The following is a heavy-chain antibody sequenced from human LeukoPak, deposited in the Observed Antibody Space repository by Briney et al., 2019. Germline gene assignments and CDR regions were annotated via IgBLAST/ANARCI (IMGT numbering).Heavy chain of an antibody. J-gene: IGHJ4*02. CDR1: GYTFTTYG. CDR2: ISTYDDNI. D-gene: IGHD1-14*01. CDR3: ARAPPTEPFDY. Sequence: GASVKVSCKASGYTFTTYGLSWVRQAPGQGLEWLGWISTYDDNIKYAQSLQGRLTLTIDTSTSTAYMELRSLTSDDTAVYYCARAPPTEPFDYWGQGTLVTVSS. V-gene: IGHV1-18*01.